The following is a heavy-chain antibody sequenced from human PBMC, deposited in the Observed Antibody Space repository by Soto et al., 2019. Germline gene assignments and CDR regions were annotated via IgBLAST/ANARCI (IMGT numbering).Heavy chain of an antibody. Sequence: QVQLQESGPGLVKPSQTLSLTCTVSGGSINSGGYYWSWIRQHPGKGLEWIGYIYYSGTTYYNPSLKSRVIISVDTSKNQFSPKLSSVTAADTAAYYCTRATVLDYGMDVWGQGTTVTVSS. D-gene: IGHD4-17*01. CDR3: TRATVLDYGMDV. CDR1: GGSINSGGYY. J-gene: IGHJ6*02. CDR2: IYYSGTT. V-gene: IGHV4-31*03.